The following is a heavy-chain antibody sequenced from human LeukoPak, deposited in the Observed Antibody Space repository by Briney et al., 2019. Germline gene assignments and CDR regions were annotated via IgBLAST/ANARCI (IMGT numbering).Heavy chain of an antibody. CDR3: ARRSSSSFRWFDP. CDR1: GYTFTSYW. V-gene: IGHV5-51*01. D-gene: IGHD6-13*01. Sequence: GESLKISCKGSGYTFTSYWIGWVRQMPGKGLEWMGIIYPGDSDTRYSPSFQGQVTISADKSISTAYLQWSSLKASDTAMYYCARRSSSSFRWFDPWGQGTLVTVSS. CDR2: IYPGDSDT. J-gene: IGHJ5*02.